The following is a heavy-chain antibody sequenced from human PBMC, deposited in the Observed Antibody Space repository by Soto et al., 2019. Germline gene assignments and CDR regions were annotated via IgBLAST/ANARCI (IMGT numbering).Heavy chain of an antibody. CDR2: ISGIGGST. CDR3: AKTEIVVVVTEAFDI. J-gene: IGHJ3*02. V-gene: IGHV3-23*01. Sequence: LILSCAASGFTFSSYSMIWVRHAPLKGLEWVSAISGIGGSTYYADSVKGRFTISRDNSKNTLYLQMNSLRAEDTAVYYCAKTEIVVVVTEAFDIWGQGTMVTVSS. D-gene: IGHD2-21*02. CDR1: GFTFSSYS.